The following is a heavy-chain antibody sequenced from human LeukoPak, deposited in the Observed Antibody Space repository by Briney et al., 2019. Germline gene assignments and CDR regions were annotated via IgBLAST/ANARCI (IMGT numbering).Heavy chain of an antibody. J-gene: IGHJ4*02. CDR1: GYTLTELS. CDR3: ATAGNTLDDPYYFDY. V-gene: IGHV1-24*01. D-gene: IGHD4-23*01. Sequence: ASVKVSCKVSGYTLTELSMHWVRQAPGKGLEWMGGFDPEDGETIYAQKFQGRVTMTEDTSTDTAYMELSSLRSEDTAVYYCATAGNTLDDPYYFDYWGQGTLVTVSS. CDR2: FDPEDGET.